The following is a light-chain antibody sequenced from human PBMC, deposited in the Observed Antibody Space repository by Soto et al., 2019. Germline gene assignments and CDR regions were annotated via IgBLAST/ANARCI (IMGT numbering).Light chain of an antibody. CDR3: CSYAGSYTHVV. J-gene: IGLJ2*01. CDR1: SSDVGFYNY. V-gene: IGLV2-11*01. Sequence: QSALTQPRSVSGSPGQSVTISCTGTSSDVGFYNYVSWYQQHPGTAPKLMIYDVTERPSGVPDRFSGSKSGNTASLTISGLQDEDEADYYCCSYAGSYTHVVFGGGTKLTVL. CDR2: DVT.